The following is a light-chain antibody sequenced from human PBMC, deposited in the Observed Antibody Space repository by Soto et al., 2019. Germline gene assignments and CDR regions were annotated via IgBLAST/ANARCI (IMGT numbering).Light chain of an antibody. CDR2: DTS. J-gene: IGKJ5*01. CDR3: QQFNNYT. V-gene: IGKV3-11*01. Sequence: EIVLTQSPATLSLSPGERATLSCRASQSVSSYLAWYQQKPGQAPRLLIYDTSNGATGIPARFSGSGSGTDFTLTISSLQPEDFATYYCQQFNNYTFGQGTRLEIK. CDR1: QSVSSY.